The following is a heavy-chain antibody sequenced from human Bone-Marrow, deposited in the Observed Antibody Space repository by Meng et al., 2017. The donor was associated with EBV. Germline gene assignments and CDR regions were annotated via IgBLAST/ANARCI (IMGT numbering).Heavy chain of an antibody. D-gene: IGHD3-22*01. Sequence: QVQLVQSGAEVKKPGASVKVSCKTSGYTFTTYDIHWVRQAPGQGLEWMGWLSHYAQKLQGRVTMTTDTSTSTAYMELRSLRSDDTAVYYCARGKYYDNGGYSRSNYSFDFWGQGTLVTASS. V-gene: IGHV1-18*01. CDR2: LS. J-gene: IGHJ4*02. CDR1: GYTFTTYD. CDR3: ARGKYYDNGGYSRSNYSFDF.